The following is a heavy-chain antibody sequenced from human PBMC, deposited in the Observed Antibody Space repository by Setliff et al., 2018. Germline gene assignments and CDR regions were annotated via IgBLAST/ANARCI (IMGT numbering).Heavy chain of an antibody. CDR3: ASQPGVPQIDGFDI. V-gene: IGHV4-39*01. J-gene: IGHJ3*02. CDR2: ISYSGTP. Sequence: PSETLSLTCTVSDDSFTSSRYYWGWIRQAPGSGLEWIGSISYSGTPYYNASVESRVTISIDTSRNQFSLKVNSVTAADTAVYYCASQPGVPQIDGFDIWGQGTMVTVSS. CDR1: DDSFTSSRYY.